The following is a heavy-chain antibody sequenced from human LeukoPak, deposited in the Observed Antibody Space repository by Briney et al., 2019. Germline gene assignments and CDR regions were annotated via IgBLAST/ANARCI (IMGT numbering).Heavy chain of an antibody. CDR2: ISAHNGNT. Sequence: ASVKVPCKASGYTFSSYGITWVRQAPGQGLEWMGWISAHNGNTNYAQNLQGRVTMTTDTSTSTAYMELRSLRSDDTAVYYCARGHSAIFGVVTSDYWGQGTLVTVSS. D-gene: IGHD3-3*01. CDR3: ARGHSAIFGVVTSDY. CDR1: GYTFSSYG. V-gene: IGHV1-18*01. J-gene: IGHJ4*02.